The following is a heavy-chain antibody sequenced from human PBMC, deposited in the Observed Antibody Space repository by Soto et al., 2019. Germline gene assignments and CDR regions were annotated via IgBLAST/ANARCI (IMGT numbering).Heavy chain of an antibody. D-gene: IGHD3-3*01. CDR1: GGSISSYY. CDR3: ARLRQDDYYYYGMDV. V-gene: IGHV4-59*08. J-gene: IGHJ6*02. Sequence: SETLSLTCTVSGGSISSYYWSWIRQPPGKGLEWIGYIYYSGSTNYNPSLKSRVTISVDTSKNQFSLKLSSVTAADTAVYYCARLRQDDYYYYGMDVWGQGTTVTVSS. CDR2: IYYSGST.